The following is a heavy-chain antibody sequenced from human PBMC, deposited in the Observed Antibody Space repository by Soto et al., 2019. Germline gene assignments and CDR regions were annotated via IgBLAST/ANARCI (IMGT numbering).Heavy chain of an antibody. V-gene: IGHV1-18*01. CDR1: GYTFTSYG. D-gene: IGHD3-22*01. J-gene: IGHJ6*02. Sequence: QVQLVQSGAEVKKPGASVKVSCKASGYTFTSYGISWVRQAPGQGLEWMGWISAYNGNTNYAQKLQGRVTMTTDTATSTAYMELRSLRSDDTAVYYCARDLYYDSSTHYYYYGMDVWGQGTTVTVSS. CDR2: ISAYNGNT. CDR3: ARDLYYDSSTHYYYYGMDV.